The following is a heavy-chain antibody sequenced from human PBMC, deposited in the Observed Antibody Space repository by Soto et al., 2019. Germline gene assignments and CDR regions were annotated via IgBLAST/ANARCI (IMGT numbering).Heavy chain of an antibody. D-gene: IGHD4-17*01. V-gene: IGHV1-69*13. CDR2: IILPFGTP. CDR1: GGTFSNYA. CDR3: ARGPDYAGYSGY. Sequence: SVKVSCKASGGTFSNYAISWVRQAPGQGLEWMGGIILPFGTPNYAQKFQGRVTITADESITTAYMELSGLRSEDTAVYYCARGPDYAGYSGYWGQGTLVTVSS. J-gene: IGHJ4*02.